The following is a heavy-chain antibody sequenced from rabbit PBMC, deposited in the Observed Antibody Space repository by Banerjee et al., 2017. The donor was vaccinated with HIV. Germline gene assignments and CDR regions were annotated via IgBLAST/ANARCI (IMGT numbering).Heavy chain of an antibody. J-gene: IGHJ4*01. Sequence: QEQLVESGGGLVQPGGSLKLSCKASGFDFSSYGVSWVRQAPGKGLEWIGYIDPVFGSTYYASWVNGRFTISKTSSTTVTLQMTSLTAADTATYFCARSYGGSSNWDLWGPGTLVTVS. CDR2: IDPVFGST. D-gene: IGHD8-1*01. CDR1: GFDFSSYG. CDR3: ARSYGGSSNWDL. V-gene: IGHV1S39*01.